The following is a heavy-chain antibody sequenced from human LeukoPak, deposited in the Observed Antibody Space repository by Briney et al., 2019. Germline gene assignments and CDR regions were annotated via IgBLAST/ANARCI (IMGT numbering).Heavy chain of an antibody. Sequence: GGSLRLSCAASGFTFNNYAMHWVRQAPGKGLEWVAVISYDGSNKYYADSVKGRLTISRDNSKDTLYLQMNSLRAEDTAVYYCAKGALLWFGAYMDVWGKGTTVTVSS. V-gene: IGHV3-30*01. CDR3: AKGALLWFGAYMDV. CDR1: GFTFNNYA. CDR2: ISYDGSNK. J-gene: IGHJ6*03. D-gene: IGHD3-10*01.